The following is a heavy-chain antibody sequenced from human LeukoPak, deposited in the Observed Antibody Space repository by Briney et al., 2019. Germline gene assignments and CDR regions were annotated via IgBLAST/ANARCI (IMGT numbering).Heavy chain of an antibody. J-gene: IGHJ4*02. D-gene: IGHD1-7*01. CDR3: AKDREGTTFDN. Sequence: GGSLRLSCSASGFTFSNYDMHWVRQAPGKGLEWVAVISYDGSNKYYADSVKGRFTISRDNSKNTVYLQMNSLRAEDTAVYYCAKDREGTTFDNWGQGTLVTVSS. CDR2: ISYDGSNK. V-gene: IGHV3-30*18. CDR1: GFTFSNYD.